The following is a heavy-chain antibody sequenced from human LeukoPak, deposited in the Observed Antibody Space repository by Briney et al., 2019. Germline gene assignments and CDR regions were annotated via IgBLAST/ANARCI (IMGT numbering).Heavy chain of an antibody. Sequence: PGGSLRLSCAASGFTLNTYSMNWVRQAPGKGLEWVSYISGSSDAMYYADSVKGRFIVSRDNAKNSLYLQMNSLRAEDTAVYYCARDHYHSYGDYVDFDYWGQGTLVTVSS. CDR1: GFTLNTYS. V-gene: IGHV3-48*01. CDR2: ISGSSDAM. CDR3: ARDHYHSYGDYVDFDY. J-gene: IGHJ4*02. D-gene: IGHD4-17*01.